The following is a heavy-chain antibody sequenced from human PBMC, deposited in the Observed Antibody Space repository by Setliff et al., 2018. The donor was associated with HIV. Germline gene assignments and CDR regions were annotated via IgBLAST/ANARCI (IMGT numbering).Heavy chain of an antibody. Sequence: SETLSLTCNVSGASFSSGGYYWSWIRQHPGKGLEWIGYISYSGSTYYNPSLKSRVTISVDTSKNQFSLKLSSVTAADTAVYYCASRITMIAKAYWYFDLWGRGTLVTVSS. J-gene: IGHJ2*01. CDR2: ISYSGST. D-gene: IGHD3-22*01. V-gene: IGHV4-31*03. CDR3: ASRITMIAKAYWYFDL. CDR1: GASFSSGGYY.